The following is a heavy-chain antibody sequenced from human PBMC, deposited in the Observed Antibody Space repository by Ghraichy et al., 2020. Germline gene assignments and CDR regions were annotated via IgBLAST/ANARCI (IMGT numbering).Heavy chain of an antibody. CDR1: EFTFTSYS. CDR2: ISTGSDYI. CDR3: ARDSGYSYGSFDY. D-gene: IGHD5-18*01. J-gene: IGHJ4*02. Sequence: GGSLRLSCAASEFTFTSYSMNWVRQAPGKGLEWVSSISTGSDYIHYADSEKGRFTISRDNAKNSLYLQMNSLRAEDTAVYYCARDSGYSYGSFDYWGQGTLVTVSS. V-gene: IGHV3-21*01.